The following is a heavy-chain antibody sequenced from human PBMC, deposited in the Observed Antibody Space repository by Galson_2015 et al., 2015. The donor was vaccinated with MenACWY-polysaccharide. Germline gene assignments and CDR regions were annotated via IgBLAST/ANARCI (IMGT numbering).Heavy chain of an antibody. J-gene: IGHJ4*02. Sequence: SLRLSCAASGFTFSSYSMNWVRQAPGKGLEWVSYISSGGTIYYADSVKGRFTISRDNAKNSLYLQMNSLRDDDTAVYYCARVLKGLVGAAPHDWGQGTLGTVSS. D-gene: IGHD1-26*01. CDR2: ISSGGTI. CDR3: ARVLKGLVGAAPHD. CDR1: GFTFSSYS. V-gene: IGHV3-48*02.